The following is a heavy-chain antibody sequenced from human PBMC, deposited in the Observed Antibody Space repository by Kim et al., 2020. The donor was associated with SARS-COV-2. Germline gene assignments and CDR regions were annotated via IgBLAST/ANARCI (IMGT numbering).Heavy chain of an antibody. D-gene: IGHD3-10*01. J-gene: IGHJ3*02. V-gene: IGHV4-4*07. CDR1: GGSISSYY. Sequence: SETLSLTCTVSGGSISSYYWSWIRQPAGKGLEWIGRMYITGRTDYNPSLKSRVTMSIDTSKNQFSLKLSSMTAADTAVYYCARDYYGSGSYYSEAFDIWG. CDR3: ARDYYGSGSYYSEAFDI. CDR2: MYITGRT.